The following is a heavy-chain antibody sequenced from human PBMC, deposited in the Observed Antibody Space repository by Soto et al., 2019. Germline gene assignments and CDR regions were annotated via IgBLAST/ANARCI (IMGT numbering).Heavy chain of an antibody. CDR3: ARGPGGPDGPGDY. D-gene: IGHD2-15*01. V-gene: IGHV1-46*01. CDR1: GYIFTNYY. Sequence: ASVKVSCKASGYIFTNYYMHWVRQAPGQGLEWMGTINAGGGNTNYAQRFQGRVTMTRDMSTSTAYMELSSLRSEDTAVYYCARGPGGPDGPGDYWGQG. J-gene: IGHJ4*02. CDR2: INAGGGNT.